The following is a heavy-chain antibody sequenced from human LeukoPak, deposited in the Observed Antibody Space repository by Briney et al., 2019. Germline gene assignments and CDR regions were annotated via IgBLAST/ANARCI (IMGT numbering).Heavy chain of an antibody. D-gene: IGHD6-13*01. V-gene: IGHV1-8*01. CDR1: GYTFTSYD. CDR3: ARGPEYSSSWFWRFNYYYYMDV. Sequence: ASVKVSCKASGYTFTSYDINWVRQATGQGLEWMGWMNPNSGNTGYAQKFQGRVTMTRNTSISTAYMELSSLRSEDTAVYYCARGPEYSSSWFWRFNYYYYMDVWGKGTTVTVSS. CDR2: MNPNSGNT. J-gene: IGHJ6*03.